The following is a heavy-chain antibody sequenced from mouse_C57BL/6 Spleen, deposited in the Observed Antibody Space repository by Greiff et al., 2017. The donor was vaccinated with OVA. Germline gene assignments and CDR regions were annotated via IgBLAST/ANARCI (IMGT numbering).Heavy chain of an antibody. Sequence: VQLQQSGPELVKPGASVKISCKASGYTFTDYYMNWVKQSHGKSLEWIGDINPNNGGTSYNQKFKGKATLTVDKSSSTAYMELRSLTSEDSAVYYCVRQGYYYAMDYWGQGTSVTVSS. CDR3: VRQGYYYAMDY. CDR2: INPNNGGT. V-gene: IGHV1-26*01. CDR1: GYTFTDYY. J-gene: IGHJ4*01.